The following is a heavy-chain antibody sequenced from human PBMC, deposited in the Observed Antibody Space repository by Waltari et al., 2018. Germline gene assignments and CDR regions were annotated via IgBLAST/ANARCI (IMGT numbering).Heavy chain of an antibody. CDR2: ISHSGNT. D-gene: IGHD3-10*01. J-gene: IGHJ5*02. Sequence: QVQLQQWGAGLLKPSETLSLTCAVSGGSFRGYYWSWIRQPPGKGLEWIGEISHSGNTNYNPSLKSRVTISVDTSKTQFSVRLTSVTTADTATYFCARATPDLMVRGVSRRRFDPWGQGTLVTVSS. CDR1: GGSFRGYY. CDR3: ARATPDLMVRGVSRRRFDP. V-gene: IGHV4-34*01.